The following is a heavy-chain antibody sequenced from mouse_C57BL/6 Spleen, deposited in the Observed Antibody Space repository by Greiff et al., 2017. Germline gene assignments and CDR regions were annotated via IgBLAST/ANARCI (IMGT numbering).Heavy chain of an antibody. J-gene: IGHJ2*01. Sequence: EVQVVESGGGLVKPGGSLKLSCAASGFTFSSYTMSWVRQTPEKRLEWVATISGGGGNTYYPDSVKGRFTISRDNANNTLYLQMSSLRSADTALXYCAGHELTGTWYFDYWGQGTTLTVSS. CDR1: GFTFSSYT. V-gene: IGHV5-9*01. CDR2: ISGGGGNT. D-gene: IGHD4-1*01. CDR3: AGHELTGTWYFDY.